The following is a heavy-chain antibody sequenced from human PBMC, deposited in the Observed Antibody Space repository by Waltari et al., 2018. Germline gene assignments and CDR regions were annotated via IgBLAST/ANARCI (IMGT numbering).Heavy chain of an antibody. V-gene: IGHV5-51*01. J-gene: IGHJ4*02. CDR3: AGRSGSSFRVDY. D-gene: IGHD1-26*01. CDR2: IYLGDSDT. CDR1: GTTCTNYRTGRRRQKPGKVREW. Sequence: EMQMVQSGAEVSKPGESLKISCKVLGTTCTNYRTGRRRQKPGKVREWMGWLRQKHGKGLKWMGIIYLGDSDTRYSPSFQGQVTISADKSISTAYLQWSSLKASDTAIYYCAGRSGSSFRVDYWGQGTLVTVS.